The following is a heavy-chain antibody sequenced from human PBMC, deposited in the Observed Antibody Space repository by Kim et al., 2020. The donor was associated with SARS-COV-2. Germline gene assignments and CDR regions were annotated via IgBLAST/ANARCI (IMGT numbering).Heavy chain of an antibody. Sequence: SETLSLTCAVHGGSFSGYYWSWIRQPPGKGLEWIGEINHSGSTNYNPSLKSRVTISVDTSKNQFSLKLSSVTAADTAVYYCARGPYSGYGSHAFDIWGQGTMVTVSS. V-gene: IGHV4-34*01. CDR3: ARGPYSGYGSHAFDI. CDR2: INHSGST. J-gene: IGHJ3*02. D-gene: IGHD5-12*01. CDR1: GGSFSGYY.